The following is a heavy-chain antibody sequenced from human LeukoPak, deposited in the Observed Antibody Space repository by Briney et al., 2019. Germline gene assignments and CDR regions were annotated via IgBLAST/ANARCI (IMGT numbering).Heavy chain of an antibody. V-gene: IGHV3-23*01. D-gene: IGHD6-19*01. CDR1: GFTFSSYA. J-gene: IGHJ4*02. CDR2: ISGSGGST. Sequence: GGSLRLSCAASGFTFSSYAMSWVRQAPGKGLEWVSAISGSGGSTYYADSVKGRFTISRDNSKNTLYLQMNSLRAEDTAVYYCAKDWSEWLVLVHYFDYWGQGTLVTVSS. CDR3: AKDWSEWLVLVHYFDY.